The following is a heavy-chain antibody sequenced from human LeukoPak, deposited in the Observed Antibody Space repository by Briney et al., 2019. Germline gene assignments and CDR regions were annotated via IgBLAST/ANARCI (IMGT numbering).Heavy chain of an antibody. CDR1: GYSISSGYY. CDR2: IYHSGST. CDR3: ARGELTTVTTGAFDI. V-gene: IGHV4-38-2*01. D-gene: IGHD4-17*01. Sequence: SETLSLTCAVSGYSISSGYYWGWIRQPPGKGLEWIGSIYHSGSTYYNPSLKSRVTISVATSQNQFSLKLSSVTAADTAVYYCARGELTTVTTGAFDIWGQGTMVTVSS. J-gene: IGHJ3*02.